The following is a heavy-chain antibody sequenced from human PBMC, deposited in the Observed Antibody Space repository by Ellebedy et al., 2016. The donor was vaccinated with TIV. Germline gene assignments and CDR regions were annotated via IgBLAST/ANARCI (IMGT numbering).Heavy chain of an antibody. J-gene: IGHJ6*02. D-gene: IGHD2-2*01. CDR3: AKHSCSSGSCYLLYYYYGMDV. CDR2: ISSSSSTI. V-gene: IGHV3-48*01. CDR1: GFTLSSYS. Sequence: GASLKISCAASGFTLSSYSMNSVRQAPGKGLEWLSYISSSSSTIFYADSVKGRFTISRDNSKNTLYLQMSSLRAEDTAVYICAKHSCSSGSCYLLYYYYGMDVWGQGTTVTVSS.